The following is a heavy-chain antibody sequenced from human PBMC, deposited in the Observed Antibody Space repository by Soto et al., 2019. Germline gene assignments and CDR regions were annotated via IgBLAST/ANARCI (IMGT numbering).Heavy chain of an antibody. Sequence: EVQLVESGGSLVQPGGSLRLSCAASGFTFSTYWMSWVRQAPGKGLEWVANIKQDESEKYYVDSVKGRFTISRDNAKNSLYLQMNSLGAEDTAVYHCASPAAGYSSGWYYFDFWGQGTLVTVSS. CDR2: IKQDESEK. V-gene: IGHV3-7*01. D-gene: IGHD6-19*01. CDR3: ASPAAGYSSGWYYFDF. CDR1: GFTFSTYW. J-gene: IGHJ4*02.